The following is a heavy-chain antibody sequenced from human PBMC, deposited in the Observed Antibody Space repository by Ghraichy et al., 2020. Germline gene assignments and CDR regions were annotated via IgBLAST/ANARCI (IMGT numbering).Heavy chain of an antibody. V-gene: IGHV3-48*02. CDR2: ISSSGITI. Sequence: GGSLRLSCAASGFTFSSYTMNWVRQAPGKGLEWVSYISSSGITIYYADSVKGRFTISRDNAKNSLYLQMHSLRDEDTAVYYCARDLTYCGGDCYSDYWGQGTLVTVSP. J-gene: IGHJ4*02. CDR1: GFTFSSYT. CDR3: ARDLTYCGGDCYSDY. D-gene: IGHD2-21*02.